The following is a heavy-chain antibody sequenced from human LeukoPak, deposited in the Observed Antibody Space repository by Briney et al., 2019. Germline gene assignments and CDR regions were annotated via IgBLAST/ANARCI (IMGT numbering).Heavy chain of an antibody. Sequence: GSPRLLCSASGVTFYNHSMRRVRQASGEGVVGGAVLSGSSVDTAYAQYVKGRFTISRDNSRNTLYLQMNSLRAEDTAVYYCAKTIWDTRGYYYDYWGQGTLVTVSS. CDR2: LSGSSVDT. V-gene: IGHV3-23*01. J-gene: IGHJ4*02. CDR3: AKTIWDTRGYYYDY. D-gene: IGHD3-22*01. CDR1: GVTFYNHS.